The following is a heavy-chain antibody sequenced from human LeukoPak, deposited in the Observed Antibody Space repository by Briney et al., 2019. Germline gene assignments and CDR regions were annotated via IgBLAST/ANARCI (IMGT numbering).Heavy chain of an antibody. CDR1: GGSISSGDYY. V-gene: IGHV4-30-4*01. D-gene: IGHD3-3*01. CDR2: IYYSGST. Sequence: SETLSLTCTVSGGSISSGDYYWSWIRQPPGKGLEWIGYIYYSGSTYYNPSLKSRVTISVDTSKNQSSLKLSSVTAADTAVYYCARDSGGDFWSGYLGPRNLDYWGQGTLVTVSS. J-gene: IGHJ4*02. CDR3: ARDSGGDFWSGYLGPRNLDY.